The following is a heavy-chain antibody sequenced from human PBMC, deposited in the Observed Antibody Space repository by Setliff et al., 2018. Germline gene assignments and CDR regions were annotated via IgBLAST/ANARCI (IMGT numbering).Heavy chain of an antibody. Sequence: GGSLRLSCAASGFTFSSYAMSWVRQAPGKGLEWVSAISGSGGSTYYADSVKGRFTISRDNSKNTLYLQMTYLRAEDTAVYYCTRGNFYYFDRTGRGPNWFDPWGQGTLVTVSS. D-gene: IGHD3-22*01. V-gene: IGHV3-23*01. CDR3: TRGNFYYFDRTGRGPNWFDP. CDR1: GFTFSSYA. CDR2: ISGSGGST. J-gene: IGHJ5*02.